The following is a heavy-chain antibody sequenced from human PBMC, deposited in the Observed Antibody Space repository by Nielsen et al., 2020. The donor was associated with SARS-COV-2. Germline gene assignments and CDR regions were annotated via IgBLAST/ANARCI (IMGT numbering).Heavy chain of an antibody. CDR2: IYYTRNT. D-gene: IGHD3-10*01. CDR3: ARGDYYGSGIDY. V-gene: IGHV4-30-4*01. J-gene: IGHJ4*02. CDR1: GGSISSGDDH. Sequence: LRLSCIVSGGSISSGDDHWTWIRQPPGKGLEWIGYIYYTRNTDYNPSLESRVTISADTSKNQFSLRLTSVTAADTAVYYCARGDYYGSGIDYWGQGTLVTVSS.